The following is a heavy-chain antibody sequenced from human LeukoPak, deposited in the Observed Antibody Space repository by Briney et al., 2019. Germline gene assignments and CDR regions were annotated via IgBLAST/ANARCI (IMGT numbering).Heavy chain of an antibody. J-gene: IGHJ4*02. CDR3: ANSNWSPFDH. V-gene: IGHV3-7*01. D-gene: IGHD1-20*01. CDR1: GFTFSNYW. CDR2: IKQDGSEK. Sequence: GGSLRLSCAASGFTFSNYWMSWVRQTPGKGLEWMANIKQDGSEKYYVGSVKGRFTISRDNAKNSLYLQMNSLRAEDTAVYYCANSNWSPFDHWGQGTLVTVSS.